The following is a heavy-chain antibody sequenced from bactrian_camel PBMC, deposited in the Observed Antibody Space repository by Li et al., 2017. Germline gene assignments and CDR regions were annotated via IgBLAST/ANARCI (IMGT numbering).Heavy chain of an antibody. CDR2: TYPDIGRT. J-gene: IGHJ4*01. CDR1: GDLGKFG. CDR3: AADVATTGPVSWCGLGGSQYQW. Sequence: HVQLVESGGGSVQAGGSLTLSCTVSGDLGKFGNCMGWFRQPPGSEPEGVAITYPDIGRTYYTHSAKGRFTLSRDNAKKTVYLNMTSLKPEDSAMYYCAADVATTGPVSWCGLGGSQYQWWGQGTQVTV. V-gene: IGHV3S45*01. D-gene: IGHD5*01.